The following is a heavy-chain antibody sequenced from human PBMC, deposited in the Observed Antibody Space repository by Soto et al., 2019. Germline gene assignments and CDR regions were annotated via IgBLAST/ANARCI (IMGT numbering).Heavy chain of an antibody. V-gene: IGHV3-9*01. CDR1: GFTFDDYA. CDR3: AKARLWGGDGYNSYYYNAMDV. CDR2: ISWNSGRI. D-gene: IGHD3-16*01. J-gene: IGHJ6*02. Sequence: EMQLVESGGGLVQPGRSLRLSCAASGFTFDDYAMYWVRQAPGKGLEWVSGISWNSGRIGYADSVKGRFTISRDNAKNSLYLQMISLRPEDTALYYCAKARLWGGDGYNSYYYNAMDVWGQGTTVTVSS.